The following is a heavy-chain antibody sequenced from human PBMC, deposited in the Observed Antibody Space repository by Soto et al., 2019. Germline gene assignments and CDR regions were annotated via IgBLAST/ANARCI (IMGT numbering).Heavy chain of an antibody. CDR2: IYPGDSDT. V-gene: IGHV5-51*01. J-gene: IGHJ6*02. Sequence: PGDSLRISWKGSGYGFNAYLIAWVRQMPGKGLEWMGIIYPGDSDTRYSPSFQGQVTISADKSITTAFLQWSALKASDTAMYYCARLGYCTGGDCHGMDVWGQGTTVTVSS. CDR1: GYGFNAYL. D-gene: IGHD2-8*02. CDR3: ARLGYCTGGDCHGMDV.